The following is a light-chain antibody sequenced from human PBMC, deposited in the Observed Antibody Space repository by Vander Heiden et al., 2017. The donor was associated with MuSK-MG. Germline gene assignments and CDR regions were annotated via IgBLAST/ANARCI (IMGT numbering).Light chain of an antibody. J-gene: IGLJ2*01. CDR2: DDS. CDR3: QVWDSSSDQQV. CDR1: NIGSKS. Sequence: SYVLPQPPSVSVAPGQTARITCGGNNIGSKSVHWYQQKPGQAPVLVVYDDSDRPSGIPERFAGSNSGNTATLTISRVEAGDEADDDCQVWDSSSDQQVFGGGTKLTVL. V-gene: IGLV3-21*02.